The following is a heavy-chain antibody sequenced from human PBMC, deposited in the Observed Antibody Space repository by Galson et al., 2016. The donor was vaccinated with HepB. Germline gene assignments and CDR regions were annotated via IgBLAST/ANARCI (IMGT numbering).Heavy chain of an antibody. Sequence: QSGAEVKKPGESLKISCKGFEYNFTNYWIGWVRQMPGKGLEWMGIIDPSDSEMRYRPSFQGQVTISADKSISTAYLQLHSLKASDTAIYYCATHRRSYGVYDGGGSGYWGQGTLVTVSS. D-gene: IGHD5/OR15-5a*01. CDR2: IDPSDSEM. V-gene: IGHV5-51*01. J-gene: IGHJ4*02. CDR1: EYNFTNYW. CDR3: ATHRRSYGVYDGGGSGY.